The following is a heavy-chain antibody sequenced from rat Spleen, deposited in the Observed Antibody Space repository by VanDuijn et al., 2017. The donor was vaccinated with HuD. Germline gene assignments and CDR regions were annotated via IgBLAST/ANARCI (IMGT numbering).Heavy chain of an antibody. CDR3: STAGSFTDYYFAGGFDY. J-gene: IGHJ2*01. CDR2: ISTGGGNT. D-gene: IGHD1-6*01. V-gene: IGHV5-27*01. Sequence: VQLVESGGGLVQPGRSLKLSCAASGFTFSDYYMAWVRQAPTKGLEWVAYISTGGGNTYYRDSVKGRFTVSRDNAKSTLYLQMDSLRSEDTATYYCSTAGSFTDYYFAGGFDYWGQGVMVTVSS. CDR1: GFTFSDYY.